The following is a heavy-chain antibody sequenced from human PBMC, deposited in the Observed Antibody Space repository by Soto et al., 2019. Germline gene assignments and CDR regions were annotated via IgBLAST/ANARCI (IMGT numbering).Heavy chain of an antibody. J-gene: IGHJ4*02. Sequence: EVQLVESGGGLVQPGGALRPSCAASGLTVSTNPMSWVRQAPGKGLEWVSVIYTGGGTHYADSVKGRFTISRDNSKNTVNLQMNSLRPEDTAVYYCARDGSGHWGQGTLVTVSS. CDR2: IYTGGGT. CDR3: ARDGSGH. V-gene: IGHV3-66*01. CDR1: GLTVSTNP.